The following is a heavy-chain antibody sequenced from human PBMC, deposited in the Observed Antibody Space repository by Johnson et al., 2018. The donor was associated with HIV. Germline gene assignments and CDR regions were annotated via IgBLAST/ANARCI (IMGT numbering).Heavy chain of an antibody. J-gene: IGHJ3*02. Sequence: EQLVESGGRLVQPGGSLRLSCAASGFSFSTYWMHWVRRVPGKGLVWVSRIDTEGSGTTYADSVKGRFTISRDNAKNTVYLQMISLRAEDMTVYYCARFGRGGSHAFDIWGQGTMVTVSS. CDR3: ARFGRGGSHAFDI. V-gene: IGHV3-74*03. CDR1: GFSFSTYW. CDR2: IDTEGSGT. D-gene: IGHD5-24*01.